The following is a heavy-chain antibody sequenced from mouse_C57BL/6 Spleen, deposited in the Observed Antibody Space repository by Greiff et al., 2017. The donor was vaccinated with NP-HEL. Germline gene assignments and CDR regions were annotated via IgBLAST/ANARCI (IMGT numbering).Heavy chain of an antibody. CDR3: ARLDYGSSYRYFDV. Sequence: VHVKQPGAELVKPGASVKLSCTASGFNIKDYYMHWVKQRPEQGLEWIGRIDPEDGETKYAPKFQGKATITADTSSNTAYLQLSSLTSEDAAVYYCARLDYGSSYRYFDVWGTGTTVTVSS. D-gene: IGHD1-1*01. V-gene: IGHV14-2*01. CDR1: GFNIKDYY. J-gene: IGHJ1*03. CDR2: IDPEDGET.